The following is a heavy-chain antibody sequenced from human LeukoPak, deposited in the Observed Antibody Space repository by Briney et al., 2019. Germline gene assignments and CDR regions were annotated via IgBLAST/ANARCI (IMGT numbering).Heavy chain of an antibody. V-gene: IGHV5-51*01. Sequence: GESLKISSKGSGYRFTTYWIGWVRQMPGKGLEWMGIIYPTDSDTIYSPSFQGYVTISADRSLNTAYLQWSSLKASDTAMYCCARQGFSGNYQGDAFDIWGQGTMVTVYS. D-gene: IGHD1-26*01. J-gene: IGHJ3*02. CDR2: IYPTDSDT. CDR3: ARQGFSGNYQGDAFDI. CDR1: GYRFTTYW.